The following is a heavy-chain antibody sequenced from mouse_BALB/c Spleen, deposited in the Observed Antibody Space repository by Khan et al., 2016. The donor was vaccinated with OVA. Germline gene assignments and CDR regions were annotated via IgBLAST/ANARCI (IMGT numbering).Heavy chain of an antibody. V-gene: IGHV5-4*02. CDR1: GFTFSDYC. Sequence: EVELVESGGGLVKPGGSLKLSCVASGFTFSDYCMYWVRQTPEKRLEWVATISDGGSYTYYPDSVQGRFTISRDDAKNNLYLQMRSLKSDDTAMYYSAICYYGDPFAYWGQGTLVTVSA. D-gene: IGHD2-13*01. CDR3: AICYYGDPFAY. J-gene: IGHJ3*01. CDR2: ISDGGSYT.